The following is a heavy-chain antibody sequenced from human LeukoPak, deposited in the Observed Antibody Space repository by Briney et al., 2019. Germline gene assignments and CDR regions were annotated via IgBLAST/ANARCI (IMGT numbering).Heavy chain of an antibody. CDR2: IYYSGNT. D-gene: IGHD3-10*01. V-gene: IGHV4-59*01. CDR1: GGSISSYY. J-gene: IGHJ4*02. Sequence: PSETLSLTCTVSGGSISSYYWSWIRQPPGKGLEWLGYIYYSGNTNYNPSLKSRVTISVDTSKNQFSLKLSSVTAADTAVYYCASHYYYGSGSYYYFDYWGQGTLVTVSS. CDR3: ASHYYYGSGSYYYFDY.